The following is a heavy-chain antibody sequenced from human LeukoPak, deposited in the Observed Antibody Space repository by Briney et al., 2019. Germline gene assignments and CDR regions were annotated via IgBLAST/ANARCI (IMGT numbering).Heavy chain of an antibody. CDR3: ARDLGSLAFDF. J-gene: IGHJ3*01. Sequence: SETLSLTCTVSGASISRYFWGWIRQPPGKGLESIGFISYSGGTVHNPSLKSRVTMSLDTSKNQFSLKVNSVTAADTAVYYCARDLGSLAFDFWGQGTMVTVSS. CDR2: ISYSGGT. CDR1: GASISRYF. D-gene: IGHD3-10*01. V-gene: IGHV4-59*01.